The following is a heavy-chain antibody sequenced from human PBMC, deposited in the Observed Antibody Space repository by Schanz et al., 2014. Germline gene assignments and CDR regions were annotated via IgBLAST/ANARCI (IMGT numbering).Heavy chain of an antibody. CDR1: GFTLSNSD. Sequence: EVQLVESGGGLVQPGGSLRLSCAASGFTLSNSDMHWVRQGTGKGLEWVSTIGYLGDTYYPDSVKGRFTVSRDSGQNSLYLQMNSLRAEDTAVYYCAKDLRYGAPMPLNHLDYWGQGTLVIVAS. D-gene: IGHD2-2*01. CDR3: AKDLRYGAPMPLNHLDY. CDR2: IGYLGDT. J-gene: IGHJ4*02. V-gene: IGHV3-13*01.